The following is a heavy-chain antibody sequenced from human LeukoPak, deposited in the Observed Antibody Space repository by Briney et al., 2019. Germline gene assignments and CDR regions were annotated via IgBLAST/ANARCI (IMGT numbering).Heavy chain of an antibody. CDR1: GYSFTSYW. Sequence: GESLKISCKGSGYSFTSYWIAWVRQMPGKGLEWMGIAYPGDSDTRYSPSFQGQVTISVDKSLSTAYLQWNSLKASDTAMFYCARRGYCSGDGCFSHAFDIWGQGTVVTVSS. CDR2: AYPGDSDT. J-gene: IGHJ3*02. V-gene: IGHV5-51*01. D-gene: IGHD2-15*01. CDR3: ARRGYCSGDGCFSHAFDI.